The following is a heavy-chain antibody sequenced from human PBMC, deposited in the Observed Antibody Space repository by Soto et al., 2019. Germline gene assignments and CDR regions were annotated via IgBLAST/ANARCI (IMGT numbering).Heavy chain of an antibody. CDR2: SIPVLGTT. CDR1: GDTFSSYT. J-gene: IGHJ6*02. V-gene: IGHV1-69*08. CDR3: ARRRYCGYDCYHKHYYGMDV. Sequence: QVQLVQSGADLMKPGSSVKVSCRASGDTFSSYTVNWVRQAPGRGLEWMGRSIPVLGTTDYAQKFKGRVTITADKSSNIVYMELSSLRSEDTAVYYCARRRYCGYDCYHKHYYGMDVWGQGTTVTVAS. D-gene: IGHD2-21*02.